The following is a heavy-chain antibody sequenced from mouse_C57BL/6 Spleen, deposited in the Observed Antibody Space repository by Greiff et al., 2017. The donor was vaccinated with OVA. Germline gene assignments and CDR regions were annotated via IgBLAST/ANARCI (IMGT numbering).Heavy chain of an antibody. CDR2: IYPGDGDT. CDR1: GYAFSSSW. J-gene: IGHJ3*01. D-gene: IGHD2-5*01. V-gene: IGHV1-82*01. Sequence: VKLMESGPELVKPGASVKISCKASGYAFSSSWMNWVKQRPGKGLEWIGRIYPGDGDTNYNGKFKGKATLTADKSSSTAYMQLSSLTSEDSAVYFCAREAYYSNYVGFAYWGQGTLVTVSA. CDR3: AREAYYSNYVGFAY.